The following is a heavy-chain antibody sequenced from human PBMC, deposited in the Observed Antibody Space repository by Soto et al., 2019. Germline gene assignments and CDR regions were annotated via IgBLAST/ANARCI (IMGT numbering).Heavy chain of an antibody. CDR3: GRGSNYAHGMDV. D-gene: IGHD1-26*01. J-gene: IGHJ6*02. V-gene: IGHV4-61*01. Sequence: SETLSLTCTVSGGSVSSGSYYWSWIRQPPGKGLEWIGYIYYIGSTNYNPSLTSRVTISVATSKNQFSLKLSSVTAADTAVYHCGRGSNYAHGMDVWGQGTTATVSS. CDR1: GGSVSSGSYY. CDR2: IYYIGST.